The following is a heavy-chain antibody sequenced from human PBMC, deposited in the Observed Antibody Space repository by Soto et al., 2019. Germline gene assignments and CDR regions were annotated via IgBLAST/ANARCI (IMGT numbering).Heavy chain of an antibody. Sequence: PSETLSLTCSVSGDSIASSSYYWGWIRQSPGKGLEWIGSVYRTGFTYDNASLKSRVIISVDTSTNHFSLKLSSVTAADTAVYYCARDQEGYGSGLFDLWSQGTMVTVSS. CDR1: GDSIASSSYY. D-gene: IGHD3-10*01. J-gene: IGHJ3*01. V-gene: IGHV4-39*07. CDR2: VYRTGFT. CDR3: ARDQEGYGSGLFDL.